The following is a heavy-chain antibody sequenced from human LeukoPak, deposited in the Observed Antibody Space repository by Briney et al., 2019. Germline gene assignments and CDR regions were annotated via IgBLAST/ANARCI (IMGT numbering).Heavy chain of an antibody. Sequence: GGSLRLSCAASGFTFSNYWIQWVRQVPGKGLMWVSRINSDGITITYADSVKGRFTISRDNAKNSLYLQMNSLRAEDTALYYCAKDQNYDFWSGHFDYWGQGTLVTVSS. CDR2: INSDGITI. D-gene: IGHD3-3*01. CDR3: AKDQNYDFWSGHFDY. J-gene: IGHJ4*02. V-gene: IGHV3-74*01. CDR1: GFTFSNYW.